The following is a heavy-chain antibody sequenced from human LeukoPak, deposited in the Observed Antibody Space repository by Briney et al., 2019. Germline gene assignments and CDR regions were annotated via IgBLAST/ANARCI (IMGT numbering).Heavy chain of an antibody. J-gene: IGHJ4*02. V-gene: IGHV3-9*01. CDR1: GFTFDDYA. Sequence: QSGGSLRLSCAASGFTFDDYAMPWVRQAPGKGLEWVSGISWNSGSIGYADSVKGRFTISRDNAKNSLYLQMNSLRAEDTALYYCAKDMGYWGRGTLVTVSS. CDR3: AKDMGY. CDR2: ISWNSGSI.